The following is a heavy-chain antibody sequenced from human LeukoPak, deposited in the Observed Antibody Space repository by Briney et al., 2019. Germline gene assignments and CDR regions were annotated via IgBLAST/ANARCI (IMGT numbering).Heavy chain of an antibody. J-gene: IGHJ1*01. CDR3: ARVAAERYCSGGSCYEHFQH. Sequence: ASVKVSCKASGYTFTSYYMHWVRQAPGQGLEWMGIINPSGGSTSYAQKFQGRVTMTRDTSTSTVYMELSSLRSEDTAVYYCARVAAERYCSGGSCYEHFQHWGQGTLVTVSS. CDR2: INPSGGST. D-gene: IGHD2-15*01. CDR1: GYTFTSYY. V-gene: IGHV1-46*01.